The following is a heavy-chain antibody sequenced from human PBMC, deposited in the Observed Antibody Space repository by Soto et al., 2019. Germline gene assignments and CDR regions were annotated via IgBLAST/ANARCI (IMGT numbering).Heavy chain of an antibody. Sequence: PGGSLRLSCAASGFTFSSYSMNWVRQAPGKGLEWVSSISSSSSYIYYADSVKGRFTVSRDNAKNSLYLQMNSLRAEDTAVYYCARDPIRITMTPDAFDIWGQGTMVTVSS. J-gene: IGHJ3*02. D-gene: IGHD3-22*01. CDR1: GFTFSSYS. CDR3: ARDPIRITMTPDAFDI. V-gene: IGHV3-21*01. CDR2: ISSSSSYI.